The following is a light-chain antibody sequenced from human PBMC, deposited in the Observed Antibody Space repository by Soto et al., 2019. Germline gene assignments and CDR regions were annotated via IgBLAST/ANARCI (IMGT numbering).Light chain of an antibody. CDR1: QSVRSNY. V-gene: IGKV3-20*01. CDR2: AAF. Sequence: ELVLPQSPGTLSLSPGERATLSCRASQSVRSNYVAWYQHKPGQAPRLLIYAAFSRDTGSPDRFSGSGCGTDFNLTFNRLEPEDFAGYYCLQYGYSRWTFGQGTKVEIK. J-gene: IGKJ1*01. CDR3: LQYGYSRWT.